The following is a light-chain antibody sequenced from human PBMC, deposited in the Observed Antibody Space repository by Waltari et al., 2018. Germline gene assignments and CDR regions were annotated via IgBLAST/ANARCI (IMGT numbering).Light chain of an antibody. CDR2: AAS. CDR1: QSISSY. Sequence: DIPMTQSPSSLSASVGDRVTITCRASQSISSYLTWYQQKPGKAPKLLIYAASSLQSWVPSRFSGSGSGTDFTLTISSLQPEDFATYYCQQSYSTPYTFGQGTKLEIK. V-gene: IGKV1-39*01. J-gene: IGKJ2*01. CDR3: QQSYSTPYT.